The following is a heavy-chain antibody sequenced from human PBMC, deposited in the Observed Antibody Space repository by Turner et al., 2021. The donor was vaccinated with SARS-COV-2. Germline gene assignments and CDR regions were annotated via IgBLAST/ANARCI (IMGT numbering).Heavy chain of an antibody. CDR1: GFTFGDST. D-gene: IGHD2-15*01. J-gene: IGHJ4*02. Sequence: EVQLVESGGVVVQPGGSLRPPCAASGFTFGDSTMHWVRQAPVKGLEWVSLITWDGGSTSYADSVKSRFTISRDNSKNSLYLQMNSLRTEDTALYYCAKEYCSGGSCFQVDYWGQGTQVTVSS. CDR3: AKEYCSGGSCFQVDY. V-gene: IGHV3-43*01. CDR2: ITWDGGST.